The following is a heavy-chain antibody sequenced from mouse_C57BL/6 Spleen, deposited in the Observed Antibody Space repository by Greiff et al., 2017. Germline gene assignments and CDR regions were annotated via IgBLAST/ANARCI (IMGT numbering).Heavy chain of an antibody. V-gene: IGHV1-64*01. D-gene: IGHD2-13*01. J-gene: IGHJ3*01. CDR2: IHPNSGST. CDR1: GYTLTSYW. Sequence: QVQLQQPGAELVKPGASVKLSCKASGYTLTSYWMHWVKQRPGQGLEWIGMIHPNSGSTNYNEKFKSKATLTVDKSSSTAYMQLSSLTSEDSAVYYCAPEYGDGGDPFAYWGQGTLVTVSA. CDR3: APEYGDGGDPFAY.